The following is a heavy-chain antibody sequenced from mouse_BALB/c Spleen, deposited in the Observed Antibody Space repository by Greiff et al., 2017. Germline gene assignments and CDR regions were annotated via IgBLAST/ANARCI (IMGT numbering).Heavy chain of an antibody. CDR2: IDPANGNT. Sequence: EVQLQQSGAELVKPGASVKLSCTASGFNIKDTYMHWVKQRPEQGLEWIGRIDPANGNTKYDPKFQGKATITADTSSNTAYLQLSSLTSEDTAVYYCAREGVYGNYDFDYWGQGTTLTVSS. V-gene: IGHV14-3*02. J-gene: IGHJ2*01. CDR3: AREGVYGNYDFDY. D-gene: IGHD2-1*01. CDR1: GFNIKDTY.